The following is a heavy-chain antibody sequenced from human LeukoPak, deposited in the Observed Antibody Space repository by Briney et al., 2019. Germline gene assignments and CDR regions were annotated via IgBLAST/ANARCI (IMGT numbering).Heavy chain of an antibody. CDR1: GFTFSSYA. CDR3: ARDSVAPAVHYYFDY. J-gene: IGHJ4*02. D-gene: IGHD2-2*01. Sequence: PGGSLRLSCAASGFTFSSYAMHWVRQAPGKGLEWVAVISSDGSNKYYADSVKGRFTISRDNFKNTLYLQMNSLRAEDTAVYYCARDSVAPAVHYYFDYWGQGTLVTVSS. CDR2: ISSDGSNK. V-gene: IGHV3-30*04.